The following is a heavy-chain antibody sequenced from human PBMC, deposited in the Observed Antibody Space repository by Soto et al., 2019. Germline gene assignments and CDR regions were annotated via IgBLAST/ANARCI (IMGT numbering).Heavy chain of an antibody. V-gene: IGHV3-30-3*01. CDR1: GFTFSSYA. CDR3: ARGKYYGSGSYGYYYGMDV. D-gene: IGHD3-10*01. Sequence: TGGSLRLSCAASGFTFSSYAMHWVRQAPGKGLEWVAVISYDGSNKYYADSVKGRFTISRDNSKNTLYLQMNSLRGEDTAVYYCARGKYYGSGSYGYYYGMDVWGQGTTVTVSS. J-gene: IGHJ6*02. CDR2: ISYDGSNK.